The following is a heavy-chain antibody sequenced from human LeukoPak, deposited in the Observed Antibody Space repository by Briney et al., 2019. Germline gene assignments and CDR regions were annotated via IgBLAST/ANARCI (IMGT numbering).Heavy chain of an antibody. CDR2: INHSGST. J-gene: IGHJ6*03. Sequence: SETLSLTCAVYGGSFSGYYWSWIRQPPGKGLEWIGEINHSGSTNYNPSLKSRVTISVDTSKNQFSLKLSSVTAADTAVCYCARGHMVRVPTYYYYYYYMDVWGKGTTVTVSS. V-gene: IGHV4-34*01. D-gene: IGHD3-10*01. CDR1: GGSFSGYY. CDR3: ARGHMVRVPTYYYYYYYMDV.